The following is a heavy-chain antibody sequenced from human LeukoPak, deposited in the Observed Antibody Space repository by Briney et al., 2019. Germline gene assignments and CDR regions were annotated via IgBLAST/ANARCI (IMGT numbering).Heavy chain of an antibody. V-gene: IGHV3-7*01. D-gene: IGHD2-2*01. CDR2: IKQNGSEK. CDR1: GFSFSSYW. J-gene: IGHJ5*02. CDR3: ARDDCSSISCYHNWFDP. Sequence: PGGSLRLSCADSGFSFSSYWMSWVRQAPGKGLEWVAKIKQNGSEKYYVDSVKGRFTISRDNAKNSLYLQMNSLRAEDTAVYYCARDDCSSISCYHNWFDPWGQGTLVTVSS.